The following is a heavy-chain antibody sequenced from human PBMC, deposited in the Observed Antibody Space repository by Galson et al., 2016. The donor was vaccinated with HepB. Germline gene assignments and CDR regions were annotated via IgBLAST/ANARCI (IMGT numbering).Heavy chain of an antibody. Sequence: SLRLSCAASGFNFKDYTLHWVRQAPGKGLEWVAVISYDGSTKYYADSVKGRFTISRDNSKNTLYLQMNSLSAEDTAVYYCAKEDTAMVARNFDYWGQGTLVTVSS. D-gene: IGHD5-18*01. V-gene: IGHV3-30*04. CDR1: GFNFKDYT. J-gene: IGHJ4*02. CDR2: ISYDGSTK. CDR3: AKEDTAMVARNFDY.